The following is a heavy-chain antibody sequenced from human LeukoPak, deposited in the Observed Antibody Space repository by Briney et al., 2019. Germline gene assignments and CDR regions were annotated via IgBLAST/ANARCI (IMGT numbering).Heavy chain of an antibody. CDR2: ISYDGSNK. V-gene: IGHV3-30*18. CDR3: AKDPSTMTEYFQH. CDR1: GFSFSSYA. Sequence: GGSRRLSCAASGFSFSSYALSWVRQAPGKGLEWVAVISYDGSNKYYADSVKGRFTISRDNSKNTLYLQMNSLRAEDTAVYYCAKDPSTMTEYFQHWGQGTLVTVSS. J-gene: IGHJ1*01.